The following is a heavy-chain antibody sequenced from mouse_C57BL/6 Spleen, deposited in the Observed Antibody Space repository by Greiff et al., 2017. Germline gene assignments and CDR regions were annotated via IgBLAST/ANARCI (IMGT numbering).Heavy chain of an antibody. Sequence: EVQLQQSGPELVKPGASVKISCKASGYSFTGYYMHWVKQSSEKSLEWIGEINPSTGGTSYNQKFKSKATLTVDKSTSTAYMQLSSLTSEDSAVYYCAGGDYYGSSPFAYWGQGTLVTVSA. J-gene: IGHJ3*01. CDR2: INPSTGGT. V-gene: IGHV1-42*01. CDR1: GYSFTGYY. CDR3: AGGDYYGSSPFAY. D-gene: IGHD1-1*01.